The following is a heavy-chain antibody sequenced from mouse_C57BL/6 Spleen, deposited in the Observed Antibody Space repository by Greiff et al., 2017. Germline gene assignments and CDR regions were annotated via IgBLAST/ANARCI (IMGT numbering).Heavy chain of an antibody. V-gene: IGHV7-3*01. Sequence: EVKLVESGGGLVQPGGSLSLSCAASGFTFTDYYMSWVRQPPGKALEWLGFIRNKANGYTTESSASVTGRFTISRDNSQSFLYLQMNALRAEDSATYYCARSHYYGSSYGGYFDVGGTGTTVTVSS. CDR1: GFTFTDYY. J-gene: IGHJ1*03. CDR2: IRNKANGYTT. CDR3: ARSHYYGSSYGGYFDV. D-gene: IGHD1-1*01.